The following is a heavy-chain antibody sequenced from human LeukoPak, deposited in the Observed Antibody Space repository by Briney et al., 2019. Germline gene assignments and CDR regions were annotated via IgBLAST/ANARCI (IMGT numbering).Heavy chain of an antibody. Sequence: SVKVSCKASGGTFSSYAISWVRQAPGQGLEWMGRIIPILGIANYAQKFQGRVTITADKPTSTAYMELSSLRSEDTAVYYCARDRPMTTVTVNWFDPWGQGTLVTVSS. CDR2: IIPILGIA. V-gene: IGHV1-69*04. CDR3: ARDRPMTTVTVNWFDP. D-gene: IGHD4-4*01. CDR1: GGTFSSYA. J-gene: IGHJ5*02.